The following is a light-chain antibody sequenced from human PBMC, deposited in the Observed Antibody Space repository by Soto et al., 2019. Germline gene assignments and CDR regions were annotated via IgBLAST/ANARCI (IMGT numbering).Light chain of an antibody. CDR2: GAS. J-gene: IGKJ2*01. V-gene: IGKV3-20*01. CDR1: QSVSSTY. CDR3: QQYGRSPYN. Sequence: EIVLTQSPGTLSLSPGERATLSCRASQSVSSTYLAWYQQKPGQAPRLLIYGASSRATGIPDRFSGSGSGTDFTLIISRLEPEDFAVYYCQQYGRSPYNFGQGTKLEIK.